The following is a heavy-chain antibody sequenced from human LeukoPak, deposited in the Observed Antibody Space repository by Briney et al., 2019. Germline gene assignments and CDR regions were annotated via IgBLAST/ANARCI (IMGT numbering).Heavy chain of an antibody. J-gene: IGHJ4*02. Sequence: ASVKVSCKASGFTFTSSAMQWVRQARGQLLEWIGWIVVGSGNTNYAQKFQERVTITRDMSTSTAYMELSSLRSEDTAVYYCAADPDYVWGSYSYWGQGTLVTVSS. V-gene: IGHV1-58*02. CDR3: AADPDYVWGSYSY. D-gene: IGHD3-16*01. CDR2: IVVGSGNT. CDR1: GFTFTSSA.